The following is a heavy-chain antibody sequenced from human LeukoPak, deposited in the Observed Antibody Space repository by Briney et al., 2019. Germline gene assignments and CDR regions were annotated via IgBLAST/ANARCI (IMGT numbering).Heavy chain of an antibody. CDR3: ARRKGYFDY. J-gene: IGHJ4*02. Sequence: GASVKVSCKASGYTFTSYGISWVRQAPGQGLEWMGWINPNSGGTNYAQKFQGRVTMTRDTSISTAYMELSRLRSDDTAVYYCARRKGYFDYWGQGTLVTVSS. V-gene: IGHV1-2*02. CDR1: GYTFTSYG. CDR2: INPNSGGT.